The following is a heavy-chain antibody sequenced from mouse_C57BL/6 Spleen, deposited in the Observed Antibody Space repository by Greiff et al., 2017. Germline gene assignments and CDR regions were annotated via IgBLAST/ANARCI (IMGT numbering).Heavy chain of an antibody. CDR2: INPGSGGT. V-gene: IGHV1-54*01. CDR3: ARFDYDEGYAMDY. Sequence: VQLVESGAELVRPGTSVKVSCKASGYAFTNYLIEWVKQRPGQGLEWIGVINPGSGGTNYNEKFKGKATLTADKSSSTAYMQLSSLTSEDSAVYFCARFDYDEGYAMDYWGQGTSVTVSS. J-gene: IGHJ4*01. D-gene: IGHD2-4*01. CDR1: GYAFTNYL.